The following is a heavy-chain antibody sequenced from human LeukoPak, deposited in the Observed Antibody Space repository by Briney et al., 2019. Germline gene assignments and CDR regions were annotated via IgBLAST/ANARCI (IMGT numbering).Heavy chain of an antibody. D-gene: IGHD5-18*01. J-gene: IGHJ4*02. V-gene: IGHV3-48*01. CDR3: AREYSYGHYFDY. CDR2: ITSSGSTI. CDR1: GFTFSSYS. Sequence: PGGSLRLSCAASGFTFSSYSLNWVRQAPGKGLEWVSYITSSGSTIYYADSVKGRFTVSRDNSQNTLHLQMNSLRAEDTAVYYCAREYSYGHYFDYWGQGTLVTVSS.